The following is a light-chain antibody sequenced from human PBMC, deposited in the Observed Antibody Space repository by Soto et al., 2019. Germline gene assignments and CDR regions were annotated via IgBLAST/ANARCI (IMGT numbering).Light chain of an antibody. CDR2: DAS. J-gene: IGKJ1*01. Sequence: DIQMTQSPSSLSASLGDRVTITCRASQSISSYLNWYQQKPGKAPKLLIYDASNLETGVPSRFSGIGSGTEFTLTISSLQTDDFATYYGQQYNPYSPWTFCQGTKVDIK. CDR1: QSISSY. CDR3: QQYNPYSPWT. V-gene: IGKV1-5*01.